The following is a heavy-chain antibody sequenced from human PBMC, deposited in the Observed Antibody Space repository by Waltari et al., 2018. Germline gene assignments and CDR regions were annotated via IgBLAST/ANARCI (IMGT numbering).Heavy chain of an antibody. Sequence: EVQLVESGGVVVQPGGSLRLSCAASGFTLDDYTMHWVRQAPGKGLEWVSLISWDGGSTYYADSVKGRFTISRDNSKNSLYLQMNSLRTEDTALYYCAKEGSSWYLDFDYWGQGTLVTVSS. J-gene: IGHJ4*02. V-gene: IGHV3-43*01. CDR3: AKEGSSWYLDFDY. D-gene: IGHD6-13*01. CDR1: GFTLDDYT. CDR2: ISWDGGST.